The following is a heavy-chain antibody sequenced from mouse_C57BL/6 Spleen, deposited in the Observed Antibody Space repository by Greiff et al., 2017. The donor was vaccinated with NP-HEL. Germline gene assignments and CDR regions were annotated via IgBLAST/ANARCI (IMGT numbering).Heavy chain of an antibody. V-gene: IGHV2-6-1*01. CDR2: IWSDGST. Sequence: VKLKESGPGLVAPSQSLSITCTVSGFSLTSYGVHWVRQPPGKGLEWLVVIWSDGSTTYNSALKSRLSISKDNSKSQVFLKMNSLQTDDTAMYYCARHASSLGYFDYWGQGTTLTVSS. CDR3: ARHASSLGYFDY. D-gene: IGHD3-1*01. CDR1: GFSLTSYG. J-gene: IGHJ2*01.